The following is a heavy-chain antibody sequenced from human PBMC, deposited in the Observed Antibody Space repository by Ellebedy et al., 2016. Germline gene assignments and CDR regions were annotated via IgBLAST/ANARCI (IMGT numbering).Heavy chain of an antibody. J-gene: IGHJ3*01. CDR2: VFHTGST. Sequence: SETLSLTCNVSGVSISSDYWNWIRRPPGKGLEWIGYVFHTGSTNYNPSLKSRVTMSIDTSKSQFSLRLTSVTAADTAVYYCAKWSSDWYAFDVWGQGTMVTVSS. V-gene: IGHV4-59*01. D-gene: IGHD6-13*01. CDR1: GVSISSDY. CDR3: AKWSSDWYAFDV.